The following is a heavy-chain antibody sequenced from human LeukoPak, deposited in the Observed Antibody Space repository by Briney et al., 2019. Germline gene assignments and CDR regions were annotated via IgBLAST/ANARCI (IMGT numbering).Heavy chain of an antibody. D-gene: IGHD5-24*01. Sequence: GGSLRLSCAASGVTVSGNYMSWVRQAPGKGLEWVSIIYSGGSTYYADSVKGRFTISRDNSKNTLYLQMNNLRAEDTAVYYCARNYPGDYWGQGTLVTVSS. CDR1: GVTVSGNY. CDR3: ARNYPGDY. V-gene: IGHV3-53*01. CDR2: IYSGGST. J-gene: IGHJ4*02.